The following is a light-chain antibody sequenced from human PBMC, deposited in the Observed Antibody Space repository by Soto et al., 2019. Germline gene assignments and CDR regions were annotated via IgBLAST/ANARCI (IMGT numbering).Light chain of an antibody. J-gene: IGKJ4*01. CDR1: QSISTW. Sequence: DIQMTQSPSTLPASVGDRVTITCQANQSISTWLAWYQQKPGKAPNLLIYKASRLETGVPSRFSGSGSWTEFTLTISFLQPDDFATYYCQQYNSYSPLTFGGGTKVGIK. V-gene: IGKV1-5*03. CDR2: KAS. CDR3: QQYNSYSPLT.